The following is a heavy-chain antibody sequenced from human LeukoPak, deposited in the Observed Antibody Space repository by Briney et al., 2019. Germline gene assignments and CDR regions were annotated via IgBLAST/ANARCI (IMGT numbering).Heavy chain of an antibody. J-gene: IGHJ6*02. Sequence: PGRSLRLSCAASGFTFSSYGMHWVRQAPGKGLEWVAVISYDGSNKYYADSVKGRFTISRDNSKNTLYLQMNSLRAEDTAVYYCAKARVVGPKEDYYYYGMDVWGQGTTVTVSS. D-gene: IGHD1-26*01. CDR1: GFTFSSYG. V-gene: IGHV3-30*18. CDR3: AKARVVGPKEDYYYYGMDV. CDR2: ISYDGSNK.